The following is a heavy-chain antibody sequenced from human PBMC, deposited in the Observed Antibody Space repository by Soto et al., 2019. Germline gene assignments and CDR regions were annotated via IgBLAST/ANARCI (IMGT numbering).Heavy chain of an antibody. Sequence: SQTLSLTCAISGASVSSNSAAWNWIRQSPSRGLEWLGRTYYRSKWYNDYAVSVKSRITINPDTSKNQFSLQLNSVTPEDTAVYYCPSSRDSSGKWLYYVIHVWPQSTPVPVCS. CDR2: TYYRSKWYN. J-gene: IGHJ6*02. D-gene: IGHD3-22*01. CDR1: GASVSSNSAA. CDR3: PSSRDSSGKWLYYVIHV. V-gene: IGHV6-1*01.